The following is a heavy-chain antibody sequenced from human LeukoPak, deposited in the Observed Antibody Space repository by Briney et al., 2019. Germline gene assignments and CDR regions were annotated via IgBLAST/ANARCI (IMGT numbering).Heavy chain of an antibody. CDR1: GFTFSSYS. V-gene: IGHV3-21*01. CDR2: ICSSRSNI. D-gene: IGHD1-20*01. J-gene: IGHJ6*02. CDR3: ARDGITGTSYYGMDV. Sequence: GRSLRLSCAASGFTFSSYSMHWVRQAPGKGLEWVSFICSSRSNICYADSVKGRFTISRDNAKNTLYLQMNSLRAEDTAVYYCARDGITGTSYYGMDVRGQGTTVTVSS.